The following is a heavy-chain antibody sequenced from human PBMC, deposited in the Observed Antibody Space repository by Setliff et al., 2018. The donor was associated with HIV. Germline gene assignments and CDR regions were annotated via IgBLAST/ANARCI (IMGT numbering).Heavy chain of an antibody. CDR3: ARPRLRGSGAFDI. V-gene: IGHV4-4*08. CDR2: IYTSGST. CDR1: GGSISSYY. D-gene: IGHD2-21*01. Sequence: SSETLSLTCTVSGGSISSYYWSWIRQPPGKGLEWIGYIYTSGSTNYNPSLKSRVAISVDTSKNQFSLKLSSVTAADTAVYYCARPRLRGSGAFDIWGQGTMVTVSS. J-gene: IGHJ3*02.